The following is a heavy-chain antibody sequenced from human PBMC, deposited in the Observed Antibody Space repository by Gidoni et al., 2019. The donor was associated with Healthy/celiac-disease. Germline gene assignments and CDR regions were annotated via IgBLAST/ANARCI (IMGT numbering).Heavy chain of an antibody. CDR1: GFTFSSYA. CDR2: ISGSGGST. J-gene: IGHJ3*02. CDR3: ASLLGPWHDYGDAYDAFDI. Sequence: EVQLLESGGGLVQPGGSLRLSCAASGFTFSSYAMSWVRQAPGKGLEWVSAISGSGGSTYYADSVKGRFTISRDNSKNTLYLQMNSLRAEDTAVYYCASLLGPWHDYGDAYDAFDIWGQGTMVTVSS. V-gene: IGHV3-23*01. D-gene: IGHD4-17*01.